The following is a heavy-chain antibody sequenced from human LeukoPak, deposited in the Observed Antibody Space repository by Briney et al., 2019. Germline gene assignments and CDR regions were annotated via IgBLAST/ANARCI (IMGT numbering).Heavy chain of an antibody. D-gene: IGHD2-2*01. Sequence: PWRSLRLSCAASGFTFSSYGLHWVRQAPGKGLEWVAVISYDGSNKYYADSVKGRFTISRDNSKNTLYLQMNSLRAEDTAVYYCAKNSDCSSTSCYSYYYGMDVWGQGTTVTVSS. V-gene: IGHV3-30*18. CDR1: GFTFSSYG. CDR2: ISYDGSNK. CDR3: AKNSDCSSTSCYSYYYGMDV. J-gene: IGHJ6*02.